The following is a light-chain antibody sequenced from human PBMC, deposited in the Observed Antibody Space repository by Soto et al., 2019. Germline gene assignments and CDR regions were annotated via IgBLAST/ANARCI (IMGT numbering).Light chain of an antibody. CDR3: SSYTSGSTHV. CDR2: EGS. J-gene: IGLJ1*01. Sequence: QSALTQPASVSGSPGQSITISCTGTSSDVGSYNLVSWYQQHPGKAPKLMIYEGSKRPSGVSNRFSGSKSGNTASLTISGLQAEDEAHYHCSSYTSGSTHVFGTGTKLTVL. V-gene: IGLV2-14*02. CDR1: SSDVGSYNL.